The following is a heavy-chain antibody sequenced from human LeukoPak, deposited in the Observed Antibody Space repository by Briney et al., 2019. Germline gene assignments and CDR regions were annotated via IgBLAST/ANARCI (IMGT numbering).Heavy chain of an antibody. D-gene: IGHD2-2*01. CDR2: ISGSGGST. Sequence: GGSLRLSCAASGFTFSTFDMSWVRQAPGKGLEWVSAISGSGGSTYYADSVKGRFTISRDNSKNTLYLQMNSLRAEDTAVYYCAKGSRFVVVPADLDYWGQGTLVTVSS. CDR3: AKGSRFVVVPADLDY. J-gene: IGHJ4*02. CDR1: GFTFSTFD. V-gene: IGHV3-23*01.